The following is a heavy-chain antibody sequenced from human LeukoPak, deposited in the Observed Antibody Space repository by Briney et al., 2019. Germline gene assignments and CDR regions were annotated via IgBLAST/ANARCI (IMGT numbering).Heavy chain of an antibody. CDR1: GYTFTSYG. V-gene: IGHV1-69*04. Sequence: ASVKVSCKASGYTFTSYGISWVRQAPGQGLEWMGRIIPILGIANYAQKFQGRVTITADKSTSTAYMELSSLRSEDTAVYYCARDPDYGGRTWGQGTLVTVSS. CDR2: IIPILGIA. D-gene: IGHD4-17*01. J-gene: IGHJ5*02. CDR3: ARDPDYGGRT.